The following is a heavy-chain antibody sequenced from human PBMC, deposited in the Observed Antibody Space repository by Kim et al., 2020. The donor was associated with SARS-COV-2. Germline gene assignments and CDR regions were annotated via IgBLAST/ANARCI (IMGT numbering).Heavy chain of an antibody. CDR1: GGSISSYY. CDR3: ARVVNWNLNFDY. J-gene: IGHJ4*02. D-gene: IGHD1-7*01. CDR2: IYYSGST. V-gene: IGHV4-59*13. Sequence: SETLSLTCTVSGGSISSYYWSWIRQPPGKGLEWIGYIYYSGSTNYNPSLKSRVTISVDTSKNQFSLKLSSVTAADTAVYYCARVVNWNLNFDYWRQGTLVTVSS.